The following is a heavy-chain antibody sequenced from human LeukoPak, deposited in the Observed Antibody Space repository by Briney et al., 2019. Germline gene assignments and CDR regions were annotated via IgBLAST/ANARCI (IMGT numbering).Heavy chain of an antibody. J-gene: IGHJ6*03. CDR1: GYSFTSYW. CDR2: IYPGDSDT. CDR3: ARQGAAGKYYYYYMDV. Sequence: KLGESLKISCKGSGYSFTSYWIGWVRQMPGKGLEWMGIIYPGDSDTRYSPSFQGQVTISADKSISTAYLQWSSLKASDTAIYYCARQGAAGKYYYYYMDVWGKGTTVTVSS. V-gene: IGHV5-51*01. D-gene: IGHD6-13*01.